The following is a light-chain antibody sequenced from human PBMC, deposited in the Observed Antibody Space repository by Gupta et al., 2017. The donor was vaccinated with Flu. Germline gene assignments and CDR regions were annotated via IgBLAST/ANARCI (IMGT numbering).Light chain of an antibody. J-gene: IGLJ2*01. Sequence: SYVLTQPPSASAAPGQTASSACGGNVIGSQSVHWYQHKSGQAPVLVVHDDADRPAEIPERFSGSNSGNMATLTISSVEAGDEAGYNCQGRESSYVVIGGGTKLTVL. CDR3: QGRESSYVV. CDR2: DDA. CDR1: VIGSQS. V-gene: IGLV3-21*02.